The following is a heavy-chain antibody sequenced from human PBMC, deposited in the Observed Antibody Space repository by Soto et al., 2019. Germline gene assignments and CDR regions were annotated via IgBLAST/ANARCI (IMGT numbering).Heavy chain of an antibody. D-gene: IGHD6-13*01. CDR3: ASDRDMYSSSWPKLGY. Sequence: SQTLSLTCAISGDSVSSNSAAWNWIRQSPSKGLEWLGRTYYRSKWYNDYAVSVKSRITINPDTSKNQFSLQLNSVTPEDTAVYYCASDRDMYSSSWPKLGYWGQGTLVTAPQ. CDR1: GDSVSSNSAA. CDR2: TYYRSKWYN. J-gene: IGHJ4*02. V-gene: IGHV6-1*01.